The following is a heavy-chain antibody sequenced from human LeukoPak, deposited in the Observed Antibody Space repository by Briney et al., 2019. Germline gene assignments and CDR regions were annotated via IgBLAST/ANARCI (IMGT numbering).Heavy chain of an antibody. D-gene: IGHD4-17*01. CDR1: GGSFSRVGYF. Sequence: PSETLSLTCTVSGGSFSRVGYFWSWIRQPAGKGLEWIGRIYTNGDTNYNPSLKSRVTMSVDTSTNQFSLKLSSVTAADTAVYYCARERLDDYVSFDYWGQGTLVSVSS. V-gene: IGHV4-61*02. CDR3: ARERLDDYVSFDY. CDR2: IYTNGDT. J-gene: IGHJ4*02.